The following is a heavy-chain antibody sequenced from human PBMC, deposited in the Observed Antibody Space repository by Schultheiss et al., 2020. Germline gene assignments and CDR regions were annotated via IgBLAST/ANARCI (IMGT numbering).Heavy chain of an antibody. V-gene: IGHV3-23*01. CDR3: VRYSGTCYDY. CDR2: ISGSGGST. CDR1: GFTFSTYT. J-gene: IGHJ4*02. Sequence: GGSLRLSCAASGFTFSTYTMNWVRQAPGKGLEWVSAISGSGGSTYYTDSVKGRFTISRDNSKNTLYLQMGSLKPEDMAVYYCVRYSGTCYDYWGQGTLVTVSS. D-gene: IGHD1-26*01.